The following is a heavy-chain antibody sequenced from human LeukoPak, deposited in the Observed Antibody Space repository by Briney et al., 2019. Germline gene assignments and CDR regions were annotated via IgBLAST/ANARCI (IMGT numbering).Heavy chain of an antibody. CDR2: IYHSGST. Sequence: SGTLSLTCAVSGGSISSSNWWSWVRQPPGKGLEWIGEIYHSGSTNYNPSLKSRVTISVDKSKNQFSLKLSSVTAADTAVYYCASTLYYYDSSGYYPHGMDVWGQGTTVTISS. CDR3: ASTLYYYDSSGYYPHGMDV. CDR1: GGSISSSNW. V-gene: IGHV4-4*02. J-gene: IGHJ6*02. D-gene: IGHD3-22*01.